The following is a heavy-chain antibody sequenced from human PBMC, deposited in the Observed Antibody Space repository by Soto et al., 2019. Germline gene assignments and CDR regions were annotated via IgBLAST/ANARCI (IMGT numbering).Heavy chain of an antibody. CDR3: ARVVDFRSGYPSTTGNWFDP. Sequence: ASVKVSCKASGGTFSSYAISWVRQAPGQGLEWMGGIIPIFGTANYAQKFQGRVTITADESTSTAYMELSSLRSEDTAVYYCARVVDFRSGYPSTTGNWFDPWGQGTLVTVSS. J-gene: IGHJ5*02. D-gene: IGHD3-3*01. CDR1: GGTFSSYA. V-gene: IGHV1-69*13. CDR2: IIPIFGTA.